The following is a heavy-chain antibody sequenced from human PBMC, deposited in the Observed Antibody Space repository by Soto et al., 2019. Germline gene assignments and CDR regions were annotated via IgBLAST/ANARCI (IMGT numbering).Heavy chain of an antibody. J-gene: IGHJ4*02. CDR1: GGTFSSYA. V-gene: IGHV1-69*13. Sequence: GASVKVSCKASGGTFSSYAISWVRQAPGQGLEWMGGIIPIFGTANYAQKFQGRVTITADESTSTAYMELSSLRSEDTAVYYCARDRVAVAGTGPGFDYWGQGTLVTVSS. CDR3: ARDRVAVAGTGPGFDY. D-gene: IGHD6-19*01. CDR2: IIPIFGTA.